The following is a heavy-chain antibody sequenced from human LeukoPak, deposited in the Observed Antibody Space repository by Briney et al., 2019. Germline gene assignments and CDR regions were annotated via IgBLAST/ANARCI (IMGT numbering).Heavy chain of an antibody. CDR1: GGSISSSSYY. Sequence: SETLSLTCTVSGGSISSSSYYWGWIRQPPGKGLEWIGSFYYSGSTYYNPSLKSRVTISVDTSKNQFSLKLSSVTAADTAVYYCVRHRWSYAFDIWGQGTMVTVSS. D-gene: IGHD3-10*01. CDR3: VRHRWSYAFDI. V-gene: IGHV4-39*01. CDR2: FYYSGST. J-gene: IGHJ3*02.